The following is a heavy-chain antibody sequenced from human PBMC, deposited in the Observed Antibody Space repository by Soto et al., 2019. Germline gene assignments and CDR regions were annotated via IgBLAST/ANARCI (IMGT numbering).Heavy chain of an antibody. D-gene: IGHD2-15*01. CDR3: ARDQNPIYCSCGSCYSTYFYGMDV. CDR1: GYTFTGYY. Sequence: ASVKVSCKASGYTFTGYYMHWVRQAPGQGLEGMGWINPNSGGTNYAQKFEGRVTMTRDTSISTAYMELSRLRSDDTATYYCARDQNPIYCSCGSCYSTYFYGMDVWGQGTTVTVSS. CDR2: INPNSGGT. J-gene: IGHJ6*02. V-gene: IGHV1-2*02.